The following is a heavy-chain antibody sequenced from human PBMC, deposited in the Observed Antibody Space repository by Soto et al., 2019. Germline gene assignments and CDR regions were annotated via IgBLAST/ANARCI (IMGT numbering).Heavy chain of an antibody. CDR3: ARGSGDYFLLVN. Sequence: QVQLQESGPGLVKPSETLSLTCIVSGDSTSRNYWNWIRQFPGKGLEWIGYISDTGIIKYNPSLKSRVFITIDASKKQFSLGLRSVTAADMAVYYCARGSGDYFLLVNWGQGTLVTVSS. CDR2: ISDTGII. J-gene: IGHJ4*02. CDR1: GDSTSRNY. D-gene: IGHD1-26*01. V-gene: IGHV4-59*01.